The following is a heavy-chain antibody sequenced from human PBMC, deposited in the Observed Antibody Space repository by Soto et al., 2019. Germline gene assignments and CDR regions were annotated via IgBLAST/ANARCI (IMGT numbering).Heavy chain of an antibody. CDR1: GGSISSYY. D-gene: IGHD4-17*01. Sequence: PSETLSLTCTVSGGSISSYYWSWIRQPPGKGLEWIGYIYYSGSTNYNPSLKSRVTISVDTSKNQFSLKLSSVTAADTAVYYCARHRGYGDYDYWGQGTLVTVS. V-gene: IGHV4-59*08. CDR2: IYYSGST. CDR3: ARHRGYGDYDY. J-gene: IGHJ4*02.